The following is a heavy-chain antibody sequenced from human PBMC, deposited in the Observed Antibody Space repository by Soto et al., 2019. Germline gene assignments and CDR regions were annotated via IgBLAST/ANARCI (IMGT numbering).Heavy chain of an antibody. V-gene: IGHV3-21*01. Sequence: EVQLVESGGGLVKPGGSLRLSCAASGFTFSSYSMNWVRQAPGKGLEWVSSISSSSSYIYYADSVKGRFTISRDNAKNSLYLQMNSLRAEDTAVYYCARDRTRGDYVGFDYWGQGTLVTVSS. D-gene: IGHD4-17*01. J-gene: IGHJ4*02. CDR3: ARDRTRGDYVGFDY. CDR2: ISSSSSYI. CDR1: GFTFSSYS.